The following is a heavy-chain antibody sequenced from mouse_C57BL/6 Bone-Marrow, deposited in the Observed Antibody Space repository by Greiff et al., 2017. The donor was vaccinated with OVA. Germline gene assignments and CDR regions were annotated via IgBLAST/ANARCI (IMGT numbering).Heavy chain of an antibody. J-gene: IGHJ4*01. CDR1: GYTFTSYW. Sequence: VQLQQSGAELAKPGASVKLSCKASGYTFTSYWMHWVKQRPGQGLEWIGYINPSSGYTKYNQKFKDKATLTADKSSSPAYMQLSSLTYEDSAVYYCAVYSNCYYAMNYWGQGTSVTVSS. CDR2: INPSSGYT. CDR3: AVYSNCYYAMNY. V-gene: IGHV1-7*01. D-gene: IGHD2-5*01.